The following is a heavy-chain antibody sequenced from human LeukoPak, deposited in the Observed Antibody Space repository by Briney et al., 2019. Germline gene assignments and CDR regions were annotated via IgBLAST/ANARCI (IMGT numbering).Heavy chain of an antibody. CDR1: GGFISSTTYY. Sequence: SETLSLTCVVSGGFISSTTYYWGWIRQPPGKGLEWVGSLSHNGNTYYNPALKSRVTISGDSSKNQFSLQLTSVTAADTAFYYCARDLTTGLAYFDYWGQGALVTVSS. V-gene: IGHV4-39*07. D-gene: IGHD1-1*01. CDR2: LSHNGNT. J-gene: IGHJ4*02. CDR3: ARDLTTGLAYFDY.